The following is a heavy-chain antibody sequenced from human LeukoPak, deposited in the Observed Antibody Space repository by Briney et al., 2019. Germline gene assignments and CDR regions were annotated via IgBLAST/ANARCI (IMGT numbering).Heavy chain of an antibody. J-gene: IGHJ4*02. Sequence: ASVKVSCKASGYTFTSYGISWVRQAPGQGLEWMGWISAYNGNTNYAQKLQGRVTMTTDTSTSTAYMELRSLRSDDTAVYYCARDGSYYGSVILPEGSPVDYWGQGTLVTVSS. V-gene: IGHV1-18*01. CDR1: GYTFTSYG. CDR3: ARDGSYYGSVILPEGSPVDY. CDR2: ISAYNGNT. D-gene: IGHD3-10*01.